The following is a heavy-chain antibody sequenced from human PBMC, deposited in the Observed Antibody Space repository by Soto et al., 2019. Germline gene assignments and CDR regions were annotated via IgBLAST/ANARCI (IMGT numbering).Heavy chain of an antibody. CDR3: ARRARTDFYYMDV. J-gene: IGHJ6*03. CDR2: ISSNGVGT. CDR1: GFTLSGYA. D-gene: IGHD6-6*01. Sequence: EVQLAESGGGLAQPGGSLRLSCAASGFTLSGYAMDWVRQAPGKGLEYFSGISSNGVGTYYAKSVQGRFTISRDNSKNTVYLQMGRLRPEDMAVYYCARRARTDFYYMDVWGKGTTVTVSS. V-gene: IGHV3-64*01.